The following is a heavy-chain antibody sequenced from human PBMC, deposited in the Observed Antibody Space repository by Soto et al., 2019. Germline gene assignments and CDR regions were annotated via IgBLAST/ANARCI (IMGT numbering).Heavy chain of an antibody. CDR1: NGSIRRSPYS. CDR3: ARREIQGPIDY. Sequence: PSETLSHTCTVSNGSIRRSPYSWGWIRQPPGEGLEWIGTFHFSERTYYNPSLESRVTISVDTSKNQFSLKVTSVTAVDTAVYYCARREIQGPIDYWGQGTLVTVS. D-gene: IGHD1-26*01. V-gene: IGHV4-39*07. CDR2: FHFSERT. J-gene: IGHJ4*02.